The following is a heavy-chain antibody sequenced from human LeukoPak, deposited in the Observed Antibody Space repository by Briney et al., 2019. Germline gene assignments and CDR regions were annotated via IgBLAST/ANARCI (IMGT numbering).Heavy chain of an antibody. CDR3: ARSEVDLIAARPGGIDP. CDR1: GDSITSHY. D-gene: IGHD6-6*01. J-gene: IGHJ5*02. Sequence: PSETLSLTCTVSGDSITSHYWSWIRQPPGEGLEWVGYIYYSGSTKYNPALKSRVTISEDSSKRQFSLNLTSVTAADTAVYYCARSEVDLIAARPGGIDPWGQGTLVTVSS. CDR2: IYYSGST. V-gene: IGHV4-59*11.